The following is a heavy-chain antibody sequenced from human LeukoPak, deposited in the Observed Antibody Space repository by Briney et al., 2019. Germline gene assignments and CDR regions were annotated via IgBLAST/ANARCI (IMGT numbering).Heavy chain of an antibody. V-gene: IGHV4-61*01. CDR3: ARGRRITMIVANWFDP. D-gene: IGHD3-22*01. CDR1: GGSVSSGSYY. CDR2: INHSGST. Sequence: SETLSLTCTVSGGSVSSGSYYWSWIRQPPGKGLEWIGEINHSGSTNYNPSLKSRVTISVDTSKNQFSLKLSSVTAADTAVYYCARGRRITMIVANWFDPWGQGTLVTVSS. J-gene: IGHJ5*02.